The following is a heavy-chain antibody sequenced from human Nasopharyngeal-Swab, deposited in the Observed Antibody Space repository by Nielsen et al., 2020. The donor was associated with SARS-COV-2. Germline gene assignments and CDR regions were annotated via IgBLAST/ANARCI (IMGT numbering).Heavy chain of an antibody. CDR3: ARGLSGIVPVPILGLGPYYYHYYMDV. D-gene: IGHD2-2*01. J-gene: IGHJ6*03. CDR2: INHSGST. Sequence: RQAPGKGPEWIAEINHSGSTNYNPSLKSQVTLSVDTSMNQVSLEVSSVTAADTAVYYCARGLSGIVPVPILGLGPYYYHYYMDVWGKGTTVTVSS. V-gene: IGHV4-34*01.